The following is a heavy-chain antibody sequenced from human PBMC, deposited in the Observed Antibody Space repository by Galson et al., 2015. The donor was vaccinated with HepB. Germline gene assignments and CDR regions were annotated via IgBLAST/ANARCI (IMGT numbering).Heavy chain of an antibody. D-gene: IGHD3-3*01. Sequence: SVKVSCKASGYTFTSYAMHWVRQAPGQRLEWMGWINAGNGNTKYSQKFQGRVTITRDTSASTAYMELSSLRSEDTAVYYCARDAVVTIFGVVTPFDYWGQGTLVTVSS. V-gene: IGHV1-3*01. CDR2: INAGNGNT. CDR3: ARDAVVTIFGVVTPFDY. CDR1: GYTFTSYA. J-gene: IGHJ4*02.